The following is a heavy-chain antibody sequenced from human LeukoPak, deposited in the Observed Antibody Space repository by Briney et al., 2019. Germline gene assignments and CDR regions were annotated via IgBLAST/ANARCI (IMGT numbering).Heavy chain of an antibody. D-gene: IGHD3-22*01. CDR3: ARGGGYYFRGFDP. CDR1: GGSFSGYY. Sequence: SETLSLTCAVYGGSFSGYYWSWIRQPPGKGLEWIGEINHSGSTNYNPSLKSRVTISVDTSKNQFSLKLSSVTAADTAVYYCARGGGYYFRGFDPWGQGTLVTVSS. CDR2: INHSGST. J-gene: IGHJ5*02. V-gene: IGHV4-34*01.